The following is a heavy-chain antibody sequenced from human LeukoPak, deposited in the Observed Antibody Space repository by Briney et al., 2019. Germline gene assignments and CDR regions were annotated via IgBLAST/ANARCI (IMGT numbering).Heavy chain of an antibody. CDR2: IGSSGTII. Sequence: GGSLRLSCAASGFTFSSDTMNWVRQAPGKGLEWLAYIGSSGTIINYADSVKGRFTISRDNAKNSLYLQMNSLRVDDTAVYYCARDHHYAFDYWGQGTLVTVSS. CDR1: GFTFSSDT. V-gene: IGHV3-48*01. CDR3: ARDHHYAFDY. J-gene: IGHJ4*02. D-gene: IGHD2-2*01.